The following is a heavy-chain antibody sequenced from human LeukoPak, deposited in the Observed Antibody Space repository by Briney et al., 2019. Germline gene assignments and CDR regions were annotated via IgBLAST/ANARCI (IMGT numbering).Heavy chain of an antibody. J-gene: IGHJ4*02. CDR3: TRESGAFCPFGF. D-gene: IGHD1-26*01. CDR1: GGSIMTTNW. Sequence: PSETLSLTCDVSGGSIMTTNWWSWVRQPPNKGLEWIGEVHLSGATNYSPSLESRVIMSIDTSRNYLSLELTSVTAADTAMYYCTRESGAFCPFGFWGQGTLVTVSS. CDR2: VHLSGAT. V-gene: IGHV4-4*02.